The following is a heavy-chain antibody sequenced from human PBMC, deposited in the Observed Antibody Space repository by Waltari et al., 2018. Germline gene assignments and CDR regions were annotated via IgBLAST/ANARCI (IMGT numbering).Heavy chain of an antibody. V-gene: IGHV3-23*01. D-gene: IGHD3-22*01. Sequence: DVQLLESGGDSVQSGGSLRLSCVASGFTFENYAMNWVRQAPGKGLQWVSTTSASGSTTYYADSVKGRFTISRDTSKSTLFLQMNNLRVEDTALYYCAKDLDGKFYYGYYNMDVWGQGTTVTVSS. J-gene: IGHJ6*02. CDR1: GFTFENYA. CDR2: TSASGSTT. CDR3: AKDLDGKFYYGYYNMDV.